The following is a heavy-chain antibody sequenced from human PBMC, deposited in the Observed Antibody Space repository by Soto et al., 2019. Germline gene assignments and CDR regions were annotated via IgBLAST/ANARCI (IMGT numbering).Heavy chain of an antibody. D-gene: IGHD3-10*01. CDR3: ARPDVRGVIITPSYFDY. CDR2: INAGNGNT. J-gene: IGHJ4*02. Sequence: ASVKVSCKASGYTFTSYAMHWVRQAPGQRLEWMGWINAGNGNTKYSQKFQDRVTITRDTSASTAYMELSSLRSEDTAVYYCARPDVRGVIITPSYFDYWGQGTLVTVSS. V-gene: IGHV1-3*01. CDR1: GYTFTSYA.